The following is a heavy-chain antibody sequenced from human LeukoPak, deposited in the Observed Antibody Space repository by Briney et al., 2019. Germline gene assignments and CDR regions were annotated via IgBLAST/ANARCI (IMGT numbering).Heavy chain of an antibody. CDR3: ARAAGIYYDSSDYYSGEVYNWFDP. Sequence: SQTLSLTCTVSGGSISSGSYYWSWIRQPAGKGLEWIGRIYTSGSTNYNPSLKSRVTISVDTSKNQFSLKLSSVTAADTAVYYCARAAGIYYDSSDYYSGEVYNWFDPWGQGTLVTVSS. V-gene: IGHV4-61*02. J-gene: IGHJ5*02. CDR2: IYTSGST. D-gene: IGHD3-22*01. CDR1: GGSISSGSYY.